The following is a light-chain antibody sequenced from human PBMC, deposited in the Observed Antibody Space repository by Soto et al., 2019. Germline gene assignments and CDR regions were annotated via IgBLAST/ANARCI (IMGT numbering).Light chain of an antibody. V-gene: IGKV3-20*01. CDR3: QQDGSSPPT. CDR2: GAS. CDR1: QSVFSRY. Sequence: EIVLTQSPGTLSLSPGERATLSCRASQSVFSRYLAWYQQKPGQAPRLLIYGASSRATGIPDRFSGSGSGTDFTLTISRLEPDDFAVYHCQQDGSSPPTFGGGTTVEI. J-gene: IGKJ4*01.